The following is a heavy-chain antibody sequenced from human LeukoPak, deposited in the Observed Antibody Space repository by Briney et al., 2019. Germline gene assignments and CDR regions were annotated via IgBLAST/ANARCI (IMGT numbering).Heavy chain of an antibody. J-gene: IGHJ4*02. V-gene: IGHV5-51*01. CDR1: GYNFANYW. D-gene: IGHD2-21*01. Sequence: AGESLKISCKGSGYNFANYWIGWVRQMPGKGLEWLGIIFPRDSDTRYSPSFQGQVTISADKSISTAYLQWSSLKASDTAMYYCARLDYSGGDRQNYFDYWGQGTLVTVSS. CDR3: ARLDYSGGDRQNYFDY. CDR2: IFPRDSDT.